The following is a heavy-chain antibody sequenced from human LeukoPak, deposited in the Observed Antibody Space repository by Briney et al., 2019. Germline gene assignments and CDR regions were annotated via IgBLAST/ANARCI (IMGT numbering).Heavy chain of an antibody. CDR1: GYTFTGYY. CDR2: INPNSGGT. Sequence: ASVKVSCKASGYTFTGYYMHWVRQAPGQGLEWMGWINPNSGGTNYAQKFQGRVTMTRDTSISTAYMELSRLRSDDTAVYYCASKSYDFWSGYPRVSRDYYYYYGMDVWGQGTTVTVSS. D-gene: IGHD3-3*01. J-gene: IGHJ6*02. CDR3: ASKSYDFWSGYPRVSRDYYYYYGMDV. V-gene: IGHV1-2*02.